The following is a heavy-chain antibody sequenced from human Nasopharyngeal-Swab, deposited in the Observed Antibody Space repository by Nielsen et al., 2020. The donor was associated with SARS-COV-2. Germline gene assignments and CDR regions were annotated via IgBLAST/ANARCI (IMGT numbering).Heavy chain of an antibody. D-gene: IGHD3-3*01. Sequence: GGSLRLSCAASGFTFSSYAMSWVRQAPGKGLEWVSAISGSGGSTYYADSVKGRFTITRDNSKNTLYLQMNSLRAEDTAVYYCAKVSSTYDFWSGYYTSYYYMDVWGKGTTVTVSS. J-gene: IGHJ6*03. CDR2: ISGSGGST. CDR1: GFTFSSYA. CDR3: AKVSSTYDFWSGYYTSYYYMDV. V-gene: IGHV3-23*01.